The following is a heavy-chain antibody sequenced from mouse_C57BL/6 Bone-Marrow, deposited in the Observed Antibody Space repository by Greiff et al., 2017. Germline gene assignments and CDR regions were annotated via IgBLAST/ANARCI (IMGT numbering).Heavy chain of an antibody. J-gene: IGHJ4*01. D-gene: IGHD1-1*01. V-gene: IGHV2-5*01. CDR1: GFSLTSYG. CDR3: AKRGSSYGYAMDY. CDR2: IWRGGST. Sequence: QVHVKQSGPGLVQPSQSLSITCTVSGFSLTSYGVHWVRQSPGKGLEWLGVIWRGGSTDYNAAFMSRLSITKDNSKSQVFFKMNSLQADDTAIYYCAKRGSSYGYAMDYWGQGTSVTVSS.